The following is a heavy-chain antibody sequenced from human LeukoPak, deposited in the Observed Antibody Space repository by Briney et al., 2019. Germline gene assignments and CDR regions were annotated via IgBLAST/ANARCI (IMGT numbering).Heavy chain of an antibody. Sequence: GASVKVSCKASGYTFTSNGISWVRQAPGQGLEWMGGIIPIFGTANYAQKFQGRVTITADKSTSTAYMELSSLRSEDTAVYYCAREARVGYSSGWYRGRYNWFDPWGQGTLVTVSS. J-gene: IGHJ5*02. V-gene: IGHV1-69*06. D-gene: IGHD6-19*01. CDR2: IIPIFGTA. CDR3: AREARVGYSSGWYRGRYNWFDP. CDR1: GYTFTSNG.